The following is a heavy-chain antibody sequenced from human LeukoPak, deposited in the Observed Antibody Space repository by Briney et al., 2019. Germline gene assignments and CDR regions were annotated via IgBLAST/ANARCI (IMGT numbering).Heavy chain of an antibody. Sequence: SVKFSCKASGGTFSSYAISWVRQAPGQGLEWMGGIIPIFGTANYAQKFQGRVTITADESTSTAYMELSSLRSEDTAVYYCARDRSTIFGVVTLSWYFDLWGRGTLVTVSS. V-gene: IGHV1-69*13. CDR2: IIPIFGTA. D-gene: IGHD3-3*01. CDR1: GGTFSSYA. J-gene: IGHJ2*01. CDR3: ARDRSTIFGVVTLSWYFDL.